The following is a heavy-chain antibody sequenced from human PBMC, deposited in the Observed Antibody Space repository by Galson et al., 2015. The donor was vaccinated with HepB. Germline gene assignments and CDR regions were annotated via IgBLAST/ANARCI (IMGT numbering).Heavy chain of an antibody. J-gene: IGHJ4*02. Sequence: LSLTCAVYGGSFSGYYWSWIRQPPGKGLEWIGEINHSGSTNYNPSLKSRVTISVDTSKNQFSLKLSSVTAADTAVYYCARGSGYYDFWSGYYSRRFYYFDYWGQGTLVTVSS. V-gene: IGHV4-34*01. CDR1: GGSFSGYY. D-gene: IGHD3-3*01. CDR2: INHSGST. CDR3: ARGSGYYDFWSGYYSRRFYYFDY.